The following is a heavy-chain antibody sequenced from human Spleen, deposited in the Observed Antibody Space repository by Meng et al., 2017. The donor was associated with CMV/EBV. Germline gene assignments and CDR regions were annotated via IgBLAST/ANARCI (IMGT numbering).Heavy chain of an antibody. CDR1: GFTFSSYE. V-gene: IGHV3-21*01. CDR2: ISRTSTYR. Sequence: GESLKISCAASGFTFSSYEMNWVRQAPGKGLEWVSQISRTSTYRYYADSVRGRFTVSRDNAKNSVYLQMNNLRPEDTAVYYCTRDRDHISAAGAHYFDLWGQGALVTVSS. CDR3: TRDRDHISAAGAHYFDL. J-gene: IGHJ4*02. D-gene: IGHD6-13*01.